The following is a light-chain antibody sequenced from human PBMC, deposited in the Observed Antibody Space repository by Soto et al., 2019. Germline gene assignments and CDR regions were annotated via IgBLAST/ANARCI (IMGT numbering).Light chain of an antibody. Sequence: DIQMTQSPSSLSASVGDRVTITCQASQNINNYLNWYQQKPGRAPKLLIYDASNLEAGVPSRFRGSGSGTEFTLTISSLQPDDFATYCCQHYNSYSEAFGQGTKVDIK. CDR1: QNINNY. J-gene: IGKJ1*01. V-gene: IGKV1-33*01. CDR3: QHYNSYSEA. CDR2: DAS.